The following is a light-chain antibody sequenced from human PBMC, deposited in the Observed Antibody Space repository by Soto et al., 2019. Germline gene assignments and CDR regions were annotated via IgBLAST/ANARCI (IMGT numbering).Light chain of an antibody. CDR2: DAS. CDR3: QQHNGY. J-gene: IGKJ4*01. Sequence: HMTQSPSTLSASVGDRVTITCRASQSINTWLAWYQQKPGKAPKLLIHDASTLDSGVPSRSSGSGSGREFTLTISSLQPDDFATYYCQQHNGYFGGGTKVEIK. CDR1: QSINTW. V-gene: IGKV1-5*01.